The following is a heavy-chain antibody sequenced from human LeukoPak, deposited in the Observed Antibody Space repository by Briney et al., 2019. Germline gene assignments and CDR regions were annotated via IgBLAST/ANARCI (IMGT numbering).Heavy chain of an antibody. Sequence: GGSLRLSCEASGFAFNTYTMNWVRQAPGKGLEWVSTISDTTSFIYYADSVKGRFTISRDNAKNSLYLEMNSLRAEDTAVYFCARDKDYYDSTAYTPFDYWGQGTLVTVSS. J-gene: IGHJ4*02. V-gene: IGHV3-21*01. CDR3: ARDKDYYDSTAYTPFDY. CDR2: ISDTTSFI. CDR1: GFAFNTYT. D-gene: IGHD3-22*01.